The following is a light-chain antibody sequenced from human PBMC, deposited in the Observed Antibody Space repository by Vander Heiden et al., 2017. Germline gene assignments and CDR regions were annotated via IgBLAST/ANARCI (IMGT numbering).Light chain of an antibody. V-gene: IGKV2-28*01. CDR2: LAS. Sequence: DIVMTQSPLSLPVTPGEPASISCRSSQSLLHTNGCNYLDWYLQKPGQSPQLLIHLASNRASGVPDRVSGSGSGTDFTLKISRVEAEDVGVYYCMQALQTPYTFGQGTKLEI. CDR3: MQALQTPYT. J-gene: IGKJ2*01. CDR1: QSLLHTNGCNY.